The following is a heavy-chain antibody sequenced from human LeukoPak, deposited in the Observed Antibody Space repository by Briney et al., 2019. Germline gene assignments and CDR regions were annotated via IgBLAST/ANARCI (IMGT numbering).Heavy chain of an antibody. Sequence: GGSLRLSCAASGFTVSSNYMSWVRKAPGKGLEWVSVIYSGGSTYYADSVKGRFTISRDNSKNTLYLQMNSLRAEDTAVYYCARDILSQGPDAFDIWGQGTMVTVSS. J-gene: IGHJ3*02. CDR1: GFTVSSNY. CDR2: IYSGGST. V-gene: IGHV3-53*01. D-gene: IGHD2/OR15-2a*01. CDR3: ARDILSQGPDAFDI.